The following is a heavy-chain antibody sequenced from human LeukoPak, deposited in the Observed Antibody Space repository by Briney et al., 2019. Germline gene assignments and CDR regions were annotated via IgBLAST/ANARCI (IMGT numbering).Heavy chain of an antibody. J-gene: IGHJ5*02. CDR2: INPNSGGT. CDR3: ARGRVDIVSWFDP. V-gene: IGHV1-2*04. CDR1: GYTFTGYY. Sequence: GASVKASCKASGYTFTGYYMHWVRQAPGQGLEWMGWINPNSGGTNYAQKFQGWVTMTRDTSISTAYMELSRLRSDDTAVYYCARGRVDIVSWFDPWGQGTLVTVSS. D-gene: IGHD5-12*01.